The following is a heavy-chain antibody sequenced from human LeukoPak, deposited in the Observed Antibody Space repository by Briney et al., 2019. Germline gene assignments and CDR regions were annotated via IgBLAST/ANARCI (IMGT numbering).Heavy chain of an antibody. Sequence: GGSLRLSCVASGFTFSSSAMNWVRQAPGEGLQWVSAIGGSGGDTYYADSVKGRFTISRDTSKNTLYLQINSLRVEDTAVYYCIVFGDSNHWGQGTLVTVSS. CDR2: IGGSGGDT. CDR3: IVFGDSNH. V-gene: IGHV3-23*01. J-gene: IGHJ5*02. CDR1: GFTFSSSA. D-gene: IGHD4-17*01.